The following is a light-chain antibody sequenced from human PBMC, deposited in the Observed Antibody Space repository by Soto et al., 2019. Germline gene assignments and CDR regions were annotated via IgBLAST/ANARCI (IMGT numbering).Light chain of an antibody. CDR2: EVS. Sequence: QSALTQPRSASGSPGESVTISCTGTSSDVGGYNYVSWYQQHPGKAPKLMIYEVSKRPSGVPDRFSGSKSGNTASLTVSGLQAEDEADYYCSSYAGSNSFVFGTGTKVNV. CDR3: SSYAGSNSFV. V-gene: IGLV2-8*01. J-gene: IGLJ1*01. CDR1: SSDVGGYNY.